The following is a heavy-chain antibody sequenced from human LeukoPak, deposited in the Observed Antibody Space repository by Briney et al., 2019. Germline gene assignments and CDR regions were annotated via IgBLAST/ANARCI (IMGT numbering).Heavy chain of an antibody. CDR1: GFTFSSYS. CDR2: ISSSSSYI. V-gene: IGHV3-21*01. D-gene: IGHD4-17*01. CDR3: ARDDLYDYGDLNWFDP. Sequence: GGSLRLSCAASGFTFSSYSMNWVRQAPGKGLEWVSSISSSSSYIYYADSVKGRFTISRDNAKNSLYLQMNSLRAEDTAVYYCARDDLYDYGDLNWFDPWGQGTLVTVSS. J-gene: IGHJ5*02.